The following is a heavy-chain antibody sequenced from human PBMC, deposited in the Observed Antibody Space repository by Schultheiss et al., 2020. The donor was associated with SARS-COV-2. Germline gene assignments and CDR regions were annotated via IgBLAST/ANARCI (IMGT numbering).Heavy chain of an antibody. J-gene: IGHJ6*02. Sequence: GGSLRLSCKGSGYSFTNYWIGWVRQMPGKGLEWMGIIYPGDSDTRYSPSFQGQVTISADKSISTAYLQWSSLKASDTAMYYCARRASSWAQSGSGHYYYGMDVWGQGTTVTVSS. CDR1: GYSFTNYW. V-gene: IGHV5-51*01. CDR2: IYPGDSDT. D-gene: IGHD6-13*01. CDR3: ARRASSWAQSGSGHYYYGMDV.